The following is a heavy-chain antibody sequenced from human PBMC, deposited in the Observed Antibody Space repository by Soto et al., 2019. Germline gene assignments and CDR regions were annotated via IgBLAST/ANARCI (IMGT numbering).Heavy chain of an antibody. CDR1: GGTFSSYA. CDR2: IIPTFGTA. V-gene: IGHV1-69*01. CDR3: ARYCTNGVCKNNGSGWTHYYYYYGMDV. D-gene: IGHD2-8*01. Sequence: QVQLVQSGAEVKKPGSSVKVSCKASGGTFSSYAISWVRQAPGQGLEWMGGIIPTFGTANYAQKFQGRVTITADESTSTAYMELSSLRSEDTAVYYCARYCTNGVCKNNGSGWTHYYYYYGMDVWGQGTTVTVSS. J-gene: IGHJ6*02.